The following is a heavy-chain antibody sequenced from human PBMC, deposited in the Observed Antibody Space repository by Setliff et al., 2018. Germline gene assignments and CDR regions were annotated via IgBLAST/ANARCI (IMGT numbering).Heavy chain of an antibody. D-gene: IGHD1-1*01. CDR3: AKGGGRYHSDS. J-gene: IGHJ4*02. CDR2: INHTGTT. CDR1: GGTFSYYY. V-gene: IGHV4-34*01. Sequence: SETLSLTCAASGGTFSYYYWTWIRQPPGKGLEWVGEINHTGTTKYNPSLQSRVTISIDTSKDQFSLTVTSMTAADTALYYCAKGGGRYHSDSWGQGILVTVSS.